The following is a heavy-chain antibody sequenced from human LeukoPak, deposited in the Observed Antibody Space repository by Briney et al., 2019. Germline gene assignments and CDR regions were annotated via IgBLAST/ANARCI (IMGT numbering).Heavy chain of an antibody. J-gene: IGHJ4*02. Sequence: SETLSLTCAVYGGSFSGYYWSWIRQPPGKGLEWIGEINHSGSTNYNPSLKSRVTISVDTSKNQFSLKLSSVTAADTAVYYCARGRRLRFLEWLCPFDYLGQGTLVTVSS. CDR3: ARGRRLRFLEWLCPFDY. CDR2: INHSGST. V-gene: IGHV4-34*01. CDR1: GGSFSGYY. D-gene: IGHD3-3*01.